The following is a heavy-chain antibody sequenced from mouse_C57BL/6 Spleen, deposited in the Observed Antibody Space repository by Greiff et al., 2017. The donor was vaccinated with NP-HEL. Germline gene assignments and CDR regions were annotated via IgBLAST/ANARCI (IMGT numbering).Heavy chain of an antibody. J-gene: IGHJ2*01. Sequence: QVQLKQSGPELVKPGASVKISCKASGYAFSSSWMNWVKQRPGKGLEWIGRIYPGDGDTNYNGKFKGKATLTADKSSSTAYMQLSSLTSEDSAVYFCAREIYYDSFDYWGQGTTLTVSS. V-gene: IGHV1-82*01. CDR1: GYAFSSSW. CDR2: IYPGDGDT. CDR3: AREIYYDSFDY. D-gene: IGHD2-4*01.